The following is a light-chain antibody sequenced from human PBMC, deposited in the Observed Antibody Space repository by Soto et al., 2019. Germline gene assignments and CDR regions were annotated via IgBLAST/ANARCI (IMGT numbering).Light chain of an antibody. CDR3: SSYTSSSTLLV. CDR1: SNDVGCYNY. Sequence: QSALTQPASVSGSPGQSITISCTGTSNDVGCYNYVSWYQHHPGEAPKLMIYEVTNRPSGVSNRFSGSRSGNTASLTISGRQAEDEDDYYCSSYTSSSTLLVFGTGTKVTVL. CDR2: EVT. V-gene: IGLV2-14*01. J-gene: IGLJ1*01.